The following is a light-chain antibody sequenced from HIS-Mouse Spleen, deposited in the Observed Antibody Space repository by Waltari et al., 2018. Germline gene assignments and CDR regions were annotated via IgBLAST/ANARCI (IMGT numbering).Light chain of an antibody. CDR1: TLGDKY. Sequence: SYELTQPPSVSVSPGQTASITCSGATLGDKYACWYQQKPGQSPVLVIYQDSKRPSGIPERFSGYNSGNTATLTISGTQAMDEADYYCQAWDSSYSVFGGGTKLTVL. CDR2: QDS. V-gene: IGLV3-1*01. CDR3: QAWDSSYSV. J-gene: IGLJ2*01.